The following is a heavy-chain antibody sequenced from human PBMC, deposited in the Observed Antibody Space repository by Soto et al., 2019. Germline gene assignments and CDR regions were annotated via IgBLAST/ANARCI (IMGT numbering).Heavy chain of an antibody. D-gene: IGHD5-18*01. V-gene: IGHV1-69*01. CDR2: IIPILGTA. CDR3: ARTPPAGTAMVPSDDYYYGMDV. J-gene: IGHJ6*02. Sequence: SVKVSGKAAGGTFSIYAISWVLQAPLQGREWMGGIIPILGTANYAQKFQGRVTITADESTSTAYMELSSLRSEDTAVYYCARTPPAGTAMVPSDDYYYGMDVWGQGTTVTVSS. CDR1: GGTFSIYA.